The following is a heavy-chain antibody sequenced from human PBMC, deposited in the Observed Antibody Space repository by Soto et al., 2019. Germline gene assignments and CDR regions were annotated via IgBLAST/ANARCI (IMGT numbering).Heavy chain of an antibody. V-gene: IGHV1-24*01. J-gene: IGHJ4*02. D-gene: IGHD1-26*01. Sequence: ASVKVSCKVSGYTLTELSMHWVRQAPGKGLGWVGGFDPEDGETIYAQKFQGRVTMTEDTSTDTAYMELSSLRSEDTAVYYCATVVGASSYYFDYWGQGTLVTVSS. CDR3: ATVVGASSYYFDY. CDR1: GYTLTELS. CDR2: FDPEDGET.